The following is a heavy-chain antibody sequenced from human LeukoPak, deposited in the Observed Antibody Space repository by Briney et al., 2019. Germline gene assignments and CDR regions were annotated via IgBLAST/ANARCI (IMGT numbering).Heavy chain of an antibody. CDR3: AKEHDLWHKEGNWFDT. J-gene: IGHJ5*02. CDR1: GFTFSSYA. V-gene: IGHV3-23*01. Sequence: GGSLRLSCAASGFTFSSYAMSRVRQAPGKGLEWVSAINDDTPYYTDSVKGRFTVSRDNSKDTLYLHLNSLRAEDTAIYYCAKEHDLWHKEGNWFDTWGQGVLVTVSS. CDR2: INDDTP. D-gene: IGHD3-3*01.